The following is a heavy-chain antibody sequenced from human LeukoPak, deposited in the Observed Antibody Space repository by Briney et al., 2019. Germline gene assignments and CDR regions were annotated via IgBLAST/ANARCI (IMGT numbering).Heavy chain of an antibody. CDR3: ARGPTIDV. CDR2: INHSGST. J-gene: IGHJ6*03. Sequence: RPSETLSLTCAVYGGSFSGYYWSWIRQPPGKGLEWIGEINHSGSTNYNPSLKSRVTISVDTSKNQFSLKLSSVTAADTAVYYCARGPTIDVWGKGTTVTVSS. V-gene: IGHV4-34*01. CDR1: GGSFSGYY.